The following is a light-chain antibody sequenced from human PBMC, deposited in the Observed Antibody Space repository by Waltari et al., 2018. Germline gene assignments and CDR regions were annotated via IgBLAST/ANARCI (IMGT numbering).Light chain of an antibody. J-gene: IGLJ3*02. V-gene: IGLV3-25*03. CDR2: KDS. Sequence: SYELTQPPSVSVSPGQTARITCSGDALPKQYAYWYQQKPGQAPVLVIYKDSERPSGIPERFSGSSSGTTVTLTISGVRAEDEADYYCQSADSSGTYEGVFGGGTKLTVL. CDR1: ALPKQY. CDR3: QSADSSGTYEGV.